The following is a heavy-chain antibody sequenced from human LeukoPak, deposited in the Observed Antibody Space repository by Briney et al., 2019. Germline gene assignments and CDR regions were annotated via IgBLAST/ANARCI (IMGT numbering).Heavy chain of an antibody. D-gene: IGHD1-26*01. J-gene: IGHJ4*02. CDR3: AKGSGSSGRGIDY. CDR1: GFTFSSYA. V-gene: IGHV3-23*01. Sequence: GGSLRLSCAASGFTFSSYAMSWVRQAPGKGLEWVSAISGSGGSTYYADSVKGRFTISRDNSENTLYLQMNSLRAEDTAVYYCAKGSGSSGRGIDYWGQGTLVTVSS. CDR2: ISGSGGST.